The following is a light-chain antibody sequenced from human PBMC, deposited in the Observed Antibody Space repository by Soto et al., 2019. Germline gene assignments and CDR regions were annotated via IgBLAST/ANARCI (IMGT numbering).Light chain of an antibody. CDR2: GAS. CDR3: QQYGSSPPPKVT. V-gene: IGKV3-20*01. CDR1: QSVSSSY. J-gene: IGKJ3*01. Sequence: EIVLTQSPGTLSLSPGERATLSCRASQSVSSSYLAWYQQKPGQAPRLLIYGASSRATGIPDRFSGSGSGTDFTLTISRLEPEDFAVYYCQQYGSSPPPKVTFGPGTKVDIK.